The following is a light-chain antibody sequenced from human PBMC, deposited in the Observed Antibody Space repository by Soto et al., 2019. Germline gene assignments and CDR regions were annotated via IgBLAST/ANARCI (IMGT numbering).Light chain of an antibody. CDR1: SSDVGGYNF. Sequence: QSVLAQPASVFGSPGQSITISCTGTSSDVGGYNFVSWYQQHPGKAPKLMIYEVSNRPSGVSNRFSGSKSGNTASLTISGLQPEEEADYYCSSYTTRSTVVFGTGTKVTV. CDR3: SSYTTRSTVV. J-gene: IGLJ1*01. V-gene: IGLV2-14*03. CDR2: EVS.